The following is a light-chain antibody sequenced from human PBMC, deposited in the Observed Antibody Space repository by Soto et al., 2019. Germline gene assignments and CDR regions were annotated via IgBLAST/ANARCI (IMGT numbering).Light chain of an antibody. V-gene: IGLV1-47*01. CDR1: SSNIGSNY. CDR3: AAWDDSLGVV. CDR2: RNN. J-gene: IGLJ2*01. Sequence: QLVLTQPPSASGTPGQRVTISCSGSSSNIGSNYVYWYQQLPGTAPKLLIYRNNQRPSGVPDRFSGSKSGTSASLAISGLRSEDEADYYCAAWDDSLGVVFGGGTQLTVL.